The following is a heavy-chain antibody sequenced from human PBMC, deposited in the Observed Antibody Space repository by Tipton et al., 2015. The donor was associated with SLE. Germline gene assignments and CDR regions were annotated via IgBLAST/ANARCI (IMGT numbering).Heavy chain of an antibody. Sequence: TLSLTCAVSGSSISSGYYWGWIRQPPGKGLEWIGSIYHSGSTYYNPSLKSRVTISVDTSKNKFSLKLSSVTAADTAVYYCARLDDYSTYWGQGTLVTVSS. CDR2: IYHSGST. V-gene: IGHV4-38-2*01. CDR1: GSSISSGYY. CDR3: ARLDDYSTY. J-gene: IGHJ4*02. D-gene: IGHD4-11*01.